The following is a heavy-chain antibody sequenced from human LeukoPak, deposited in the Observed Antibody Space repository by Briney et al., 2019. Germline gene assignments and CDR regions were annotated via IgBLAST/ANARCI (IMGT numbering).Heavy chain of an antibody. Sequence: GGSLRLSCAASGFTFSGYAMSWVRQAPGKGLEWVSAVSSSSGSTYYADSVQGRFTISRDNSQNTVYLQMSSLRAEDTAVYYWSKCRGCSCYYFDYWGQGTLVTVSS. CDR2: VSSSSGST. CDR1: GFTFSGYA. V-gene: IGHV3-23*01. D-gene: IGHD2-15*01. J-gene: IGHJ4*01. CDR3: SKCRGCSCYYFDY.